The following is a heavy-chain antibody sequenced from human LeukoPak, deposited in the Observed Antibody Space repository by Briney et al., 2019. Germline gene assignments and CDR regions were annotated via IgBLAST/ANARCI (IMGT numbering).Heavy chain of an antibody. Sequence: PGGSLRLSCAASGFTFSSYAMSWVRQAPGKGLEWVSAISGSGGSTYYADSVKGRFTIARDNSKNTLYLQMNSLRAEDTAVYYCAKASVSSSWFDAFDIWGQGTMVTVSS. CDR1: GFTFSSYA. V-gene: IGHV3-23*01. J-gene: IGHJ3*02. D-gene: IGHD6-13*01. CDR3: AKASVSSSWFDAFDI. CDR2: ISGSGGST.